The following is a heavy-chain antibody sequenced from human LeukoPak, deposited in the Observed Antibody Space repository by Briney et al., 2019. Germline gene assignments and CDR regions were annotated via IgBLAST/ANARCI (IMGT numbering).Heavy chain of an antibody. D-gene: IGHD3-22*01. CDR1: GFTFSSYA. J-gene: IGHJ1*01. CDR2: ISGSGGST. CDR3: AKSRMIVLTSRAEYFQH. V-gene: IGHV3-23*01. Sequence: GGSLRLSCAASGFTFSSYAMSWVRQAPGKGLEWVSPISGSGGSTYYADSVKGRFTISRDNSKNTLYLQMNSLRAEDTAVYYCAKSRMIVLTSRAEYFQHWGQGTLVTVSS.